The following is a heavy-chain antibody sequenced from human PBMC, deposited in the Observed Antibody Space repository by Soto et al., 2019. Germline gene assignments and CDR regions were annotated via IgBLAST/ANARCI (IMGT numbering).Heavy chain of an antibody. D-gene: IGHD3-16*01. CDR1: GFTLSNAW. CDR2: IQSKTDGGAT. V-gene: IGHV3-15*01. J-gene: IGHJ4*02. CDR3: TRVNLGKLDY. Sequence: EVQLVESGGGSVEPGGSLRLSCAASGFTLSNAWMSWVRQAPGKGLEWVGRIQSKTDGGATVYAAPVRGRFTITRDDSKNTLDLQMSSLKTEDTAMYYCTRVNLGKLDYWGQGTLATVSS.